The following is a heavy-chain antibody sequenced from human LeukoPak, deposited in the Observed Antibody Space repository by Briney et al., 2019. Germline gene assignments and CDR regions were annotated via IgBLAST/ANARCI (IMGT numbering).Heavy chain of an antibody. CDR2: IIPILGTA. CDR3: ASLSIDGYNPFDY. J-gene: IGHJ4*02. D-gene: IGHD5-24*01. V-gene: IGHV1-69*11. Sequence: GASVKVSCNASGGTFSSYAISWVRQAPGQGLEWMGRIIPILGTANYAQKFQGRVTITTDESTSTAYMELSSLRSEDTAVYYCASLSIDGYNPFDYWGQGTLVTVSS. CDR1: GGTFSSYA.